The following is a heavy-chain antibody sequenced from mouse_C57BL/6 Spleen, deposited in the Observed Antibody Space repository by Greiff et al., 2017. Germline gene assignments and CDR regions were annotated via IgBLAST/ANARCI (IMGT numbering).Heavy chain of an antibody. D-gene: IGHD2-5*01. CDR1: GFTFSSYA. CDR3: ARDRGYSNYDYFDY. Sequence: DVQLVESGGGLVKPGGSLKLSCAASGFTFSSYAMSWVRQTPEKRLEWVATISDGGSYTYYPDNVKGRFTISRDNAKNNLYLQMSHLKSEDTAMYYCARDRGYSNYDYFDYWGQGTTLTVSS. CDR2: ISDGGSYT. J-gene: IGHJ2*01. V-gene: IGHV5-4*01.